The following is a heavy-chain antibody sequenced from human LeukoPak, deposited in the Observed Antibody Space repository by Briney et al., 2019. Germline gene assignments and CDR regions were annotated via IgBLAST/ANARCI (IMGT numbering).Heavy chain of an antibody. CDR1: GYSISSGYY. Sequence: PSETLSLTCTVSGYSISSGYYWGWIRQPPGKGLEWIGSIYHSGSTYYNPSLKGRVTISVDTSKNQFSLKLSSVTAADTAVYYCAGSTMIVAIYYYYMDVWGKGTTVTVSS. CDR3: AGSTMIVAIYYYYMDV. CDR2: IYHSGST. D-gene: IGHD3-22*01. J-gene: IGHJ6*03. V-gene: IGHV4-38-2*02.